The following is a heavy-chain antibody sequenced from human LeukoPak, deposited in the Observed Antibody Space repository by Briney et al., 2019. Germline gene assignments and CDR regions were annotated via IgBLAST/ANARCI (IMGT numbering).Heavy chain of an antibody. CDR2: IYYSGST. Sequence: SETLSLTCTVSGGSISSYYWSWIRQPPGKGLEWIGYIYYSGSTNYNPSLKSRVTISVDTSKNQFSLKLTSVTAADTAVYFCARDEGSGWYNYWGQGTLVTVSS. D-gene: IGHD6-19*01. CDR3: ARDEGSGWYNY. J-gene: IGHJ4*02. V-gene: IGHV4-59*12. CDR1: GGSISSYY.